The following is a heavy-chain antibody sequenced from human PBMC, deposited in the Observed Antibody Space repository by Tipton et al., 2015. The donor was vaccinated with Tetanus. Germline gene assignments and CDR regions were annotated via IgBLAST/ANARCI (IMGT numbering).Heavy chain of an antibody. J-gene: IGHJ4*02. CDR2: IYKSGNT. CDR1: VGSISSGDYY. CDR3: ARGSRYYFDY. Sequence: TLSLTCTVSVGSISSGDYYWSWVRQSPGEGLEWIGHIYKSGNTYYKPSLKSRVVISIDTSKNQFSLKLSSVTAADTAVYYCARGSRYYFDYWGQGTLVTVSS. V-gene: IGHV4-30-4*01.